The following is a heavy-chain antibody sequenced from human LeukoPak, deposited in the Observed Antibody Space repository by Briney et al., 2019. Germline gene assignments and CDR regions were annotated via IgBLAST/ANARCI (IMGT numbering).Heavy chain of an antibody. CDR1: GFTFSSYA. V-gene: IGHV3-30*04. CDR2: ISYDGSNK. CDR3: ARGRVATITLSPFDY. Sequence: PGRSLRLSCAVSGFTFSSYAMHGVREAPGEGLEWEADISYDGSNKYYADSVKGRFTISRDNSKNPLYLQMNSLRAEDTAVYYCARGRVATITLSPFDYWGQGTLVTVSS. J-gene: IGHJ4*02. D-gene: IGHD5-12*01.